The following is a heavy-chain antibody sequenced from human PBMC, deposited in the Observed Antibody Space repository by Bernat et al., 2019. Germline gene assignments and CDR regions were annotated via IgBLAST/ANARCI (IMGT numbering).Heavy chain of an antibody. CDR3: ARDQSPGNYYDSSDLDY. J-gene: IGHJ4*02. D-gene: IGHD3-22*01. CDR2: IWYDGSNK. V-gene: IGHV3-33*01. Sequence: VQLVESGGGVVQPGRSLRLSCAASGFTFSSYGMHWVRQAPGKGLGWVAVIWYDGSNKYYADSVKGRFTISRDNSKKTLYLQMNSLRAEDTAVYYCARDQSPGNYYDSSDLDYWGQGTLVTVSS. CDR1: GFTFSSYG.